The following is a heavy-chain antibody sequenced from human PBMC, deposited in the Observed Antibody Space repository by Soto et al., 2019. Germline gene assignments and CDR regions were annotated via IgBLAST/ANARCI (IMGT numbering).Heavy chain of an antibody. V-gene: IGHV3-33*01. CDR1: GFTFSSYG. J-gene: IGHJ4*02. CDR2: IWYDGSNK. D-gene: IGHD1-7*01. Sequence: QVQLVESGGGVVQPGRSLRLSCAASGFTFSSYGMHWVRQAPGKGLEWVAVIWYDGSNKYYADSVKGRFTTPRDNSKNTLYLQMNSLRAEDTAVYYCARDHTTITGTIDYWGQGTLVTVSS. CDR3: ARDHTTITGTIDY.